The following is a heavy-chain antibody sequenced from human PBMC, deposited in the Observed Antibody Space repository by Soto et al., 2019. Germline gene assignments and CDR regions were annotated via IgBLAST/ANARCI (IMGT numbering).Heavy chain of an antibody. V-gene: IGHV4-31*03. D-gene: IGHD1-1*01. J-gene: IGHJ3*02. Sequence: QVQLQESGPGLVKPSQTLSLTCSVSGVSINSGGYYWSWIRHHPGKGLEWIGYIYYTGHTFYNPSLKSRVAMSLDTAKNQFSLKLSSVTAADTAVYYCARGSQLERDALDIWGQGTMVTVSS. CDR2: IYYTGHT. CDR1: GVSINSGGYY. CDR3: ARGSQLERDALDI.